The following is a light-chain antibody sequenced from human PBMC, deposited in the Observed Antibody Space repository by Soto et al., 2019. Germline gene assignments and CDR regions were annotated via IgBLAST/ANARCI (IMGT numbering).Light chain of an antibody. J-gene: IGKJ2*01. CDR3: QQGHNWPLT. CDR2: SAS. CDR1: QSISTE. V-gene: IGKV3-15*01. Sequence: EIVMTQSPATLSVSPGERATLSCRASQSISTELAWYQQKPGQPPRLLIYSASTRATGVPARFTGSGSGSECTLTSSGLQSEDFAVYYCQQGHNWPLTLGQGTRLEI.